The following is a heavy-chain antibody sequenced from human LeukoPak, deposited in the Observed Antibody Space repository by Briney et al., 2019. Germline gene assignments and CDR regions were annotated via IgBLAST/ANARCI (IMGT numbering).Heavy chain of an antibody. D-gene: IGHD2-15*01. CDR3: ASEHCSGGNCYFDY. CDR2: IFPGDSDT. CDR1: EYSFATYW. V-gene: IGHV5-51*01. J-gene: IGHJ4*02. Sequence: GESLKISCKGSEYSFATYWIGWVRQMPGQGLEWMGIIFPGDSDTRYSPSFQGQVTISADKSISTAYLQWSSLKASDTAIYYCASEHCSGGNCYFDYWGQGTLVTVSS.